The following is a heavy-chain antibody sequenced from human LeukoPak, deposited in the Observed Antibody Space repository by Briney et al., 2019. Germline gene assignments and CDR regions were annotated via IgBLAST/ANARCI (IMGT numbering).Heavy chain of an antibody. J-gene: IGHJ4*02. V-gene: IGHV3-74*01. CDR2: IDSDGTRT. CDR3: ASKGGNDWEYCFDY. CDR1: GFAFSTYW. D-gene: IGHD1-1*01. Sequence: GGSLRLSCAAYGFAFSTYWMHWVRQAPGKGLVWVSRIDSDGTRTTYADSVKGRFTISREKSENTLYLQMNSLRAEDAAVYYCASKGGNDWEYCFDYWGQGTLVTVSS.